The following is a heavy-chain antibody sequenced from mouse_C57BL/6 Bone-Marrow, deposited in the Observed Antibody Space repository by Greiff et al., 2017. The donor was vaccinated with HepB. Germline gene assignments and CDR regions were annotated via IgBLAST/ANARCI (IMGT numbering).Heavy chain of an antibody. V-gene: IGHV1-55*01. Sequence: VQLQQPGAELVKPGASVKMSCKASGYTFTSYWITWVKQRPGQGLEWIGDIYPGSGSTNYNEKFKSKATLTVDTSSSTAYMQLSSLTSEDSAVYYCARSVYYSNSTPHWYFDVWGTGTTVTVSS. CDR3: ARSVYYSNSTPHWYFDV. CDR1: GYTFTSYW. D-gene: IGHD2-5*01. J-gene: IGHJ1*03. CDR2: IYPGSGST.